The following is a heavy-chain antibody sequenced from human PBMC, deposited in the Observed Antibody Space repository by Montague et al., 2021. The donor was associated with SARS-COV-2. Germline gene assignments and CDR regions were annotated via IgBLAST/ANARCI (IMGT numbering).Heavy chain of an antibody. CDR1: GDSVSSNSAT. CDR2: TYYRSKWYN. J-gene: IGHJ6*02. D-gene: IGHD1-1*01. V-gene: IGHV6-1*01. CDR3: TSGREGNYNVMDV. Sequence: CAISGDSVSSNSATWNWARQSPSRGLEWLGRTYYRSKWYNDYAVSVRGRVTINPDTSKNQFSLQLNSVTPEDAAIHYCTSGREGNYNVMDVWGQGTTVTVSS.